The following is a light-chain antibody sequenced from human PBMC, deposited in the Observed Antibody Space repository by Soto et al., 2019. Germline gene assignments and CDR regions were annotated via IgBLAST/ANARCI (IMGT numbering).Light chain of an antibody. CDR2: GAS. CDR1: QSVSSSY. CDR3: QQYNSYPPT. Sequence: EIVLTQSPGTLSLSPGERATLSCRASQSVSSSYLAWYQQKPGQAPRLLIYGASSRATGIPDRFSGSGSGTDFTLTISSLQPDDFATYYCQQYNSYPPTFGGGTKVDIK. V-gene: IGKV3-20*01. J-gene: IGKJ4*01.